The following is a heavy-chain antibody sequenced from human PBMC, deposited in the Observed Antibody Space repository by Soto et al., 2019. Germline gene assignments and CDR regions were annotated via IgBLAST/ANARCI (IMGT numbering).Heavy chain of an antibody. J-gene: IGHJ4*02. CDR1: GFTFSSYG. CDR2: ISYDGSNK. D-gene: IGHD5-12*01. CDR3: AIASLYSGYGNIDY. V-gene: IGHV3-30*03. Sequence: QVQLVESGGGVVQPGRSLRLSCAASGFTFSSYGMHWVRQAPGKGLEWVAVISYDGSNKYYADSVKGRFTISRDNSKNTLYLQMNSLRAEDTAVYYCAIASLYSGYGNIDYWGQGTMVTVSS.